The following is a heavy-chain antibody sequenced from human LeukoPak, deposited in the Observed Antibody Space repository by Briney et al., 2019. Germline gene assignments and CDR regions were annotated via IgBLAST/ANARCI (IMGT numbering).Heavy chain of an antibody. CDR3: ARTYSSGWAIYYYYYYMDV. J-gene: IGHJ6*03. Sequence: PSETLSLTCTVSGGSISSSSYYWGWIRQPPGKGLEWIGSIYYSGSTYYNPSLKSRVTISVDTSKNQFSLKLSSVTAADTAVYYCARTYSSGWAIYYYYYYMDVWGKGTTVTISS. V-gene: IGHV4-39*01. CDR1: GGSISSSSYY. CDR2: IYYSGST. D-gene: IGHD6-25*01.